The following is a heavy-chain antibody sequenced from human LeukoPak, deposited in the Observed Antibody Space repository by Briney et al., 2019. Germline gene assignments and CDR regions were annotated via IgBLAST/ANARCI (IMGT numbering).Heavy chain of an antibody. CDR3: ARVVNPYFYYMDV. Sequence: SETLSLTCTVCGGSISGYYWSWIRQPAGKGLEWIGRIYTSGSTNYNPSLKSRVTMSVDTSKNQFSLKLSSVTAADTAVYYCARVVNPYFYYMDVWGKGTTVTISS. V-gene: IGHV4-4*07. CDR2: IYTSGST. CDR1: GGSISGYY. D-gene: IGHD6-6*01. J-gene: IGHJ6*03.